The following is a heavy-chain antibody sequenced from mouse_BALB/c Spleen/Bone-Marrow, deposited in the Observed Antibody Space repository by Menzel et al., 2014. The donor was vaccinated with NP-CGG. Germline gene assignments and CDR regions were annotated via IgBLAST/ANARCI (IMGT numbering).Heavy chain of an antibody. V-gene: IGHV1-67*01. D-gene: IGHD2-14*01. CDR3: ARSGKVRNAMDY. CDR1: GYTFTDYA. J-gene: IGHJ4*01. CDR2: ISSYYGDA. Sequence: VQGVESGAELVRPGVSVKISCKGSGYTFTDYAVHWVKQSHTKSLEWIGLISSYYGDATYNQKFKGKATMTVDKSSSTALLELARLTSEDSAIYYCARSGKVRNAMDYWGQGTSVTVSS.